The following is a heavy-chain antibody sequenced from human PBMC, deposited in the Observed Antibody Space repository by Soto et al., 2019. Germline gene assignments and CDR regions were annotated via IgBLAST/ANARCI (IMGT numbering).Heavy chain of an antibody. CDR1: GFRFSDYY. Sequence: EVQLVESGGGLVQPGGSLRLSCEASGFRFSDYYMDWVRQAPGKGLEWVGRTRNKANSYTTEYAASVKGRFTISRDDSKNSVYLQMNSLKTEDTAVYYCRRGHNSFDYLGQGNLVTVCS. CDR2: TRNKANSYTT. CDR3: RRGHNSFDY. D-gene: IGHD2-21*01. V-gene: IGHV3-72*01. J-gene: IGHJ4*02.